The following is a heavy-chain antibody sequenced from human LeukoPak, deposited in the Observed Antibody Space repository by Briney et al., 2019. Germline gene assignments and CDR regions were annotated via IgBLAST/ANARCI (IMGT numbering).Heavy chain of an antibody. Sequence: SETLSLTCNVSGGSISTSSYYWGWIRQPPGKGPEWIGSVYYSGNTYYSPSLKSRVTISVDTSKNQFSLKLSAVTTADTAVYYCARRGGSKIDYWGQGTLVTVSS. CDR1: GGSISTSSYY. D-gene: IGHD3-3*01. J-gene: IGHJ4*02. V-gene: IGHV4-39*01. CDR3: ARRGGSKIDY. CDR2: VYYSGNT.